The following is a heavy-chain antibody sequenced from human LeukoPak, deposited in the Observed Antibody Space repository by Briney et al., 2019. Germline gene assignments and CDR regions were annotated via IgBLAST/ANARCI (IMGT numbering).Heavy chain of an antibody. J-gene: IGHJ4*02. CDR2: IHYSGTT. CDR3: ARKHRWNGLYFDY. V-gene: IGHV4-28*01. D-gene: IGHD1-1*01. Sequence: SETLSLTCAVSVYSLSRRHWWGWVRQPPGEGLEWIGYIHYSGTTYYNPALLSRVTMSVDTSKNQFSLQLSSVTAVDTAVYYCARKHRWNGLYFDYWGQGILVTVSS. CDR1: VYSLSRRHW.